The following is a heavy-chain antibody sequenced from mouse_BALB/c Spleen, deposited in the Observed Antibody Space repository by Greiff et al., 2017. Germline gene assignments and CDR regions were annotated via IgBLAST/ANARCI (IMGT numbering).Heavy chain of an antibody. CDR1: GYTFTSYW. CDR3: TRRRHAMDY. J-gene: IGHJ4*01. D-gene: IGHD1-2*01. CDR2: IYPGSGST. V-gene: IGHV1S22*01. Sequence: LQQPGSELVRPGASVKLSCKASGYTFTSYWMHWVKQRPGQGLEWIGNIYPGSGSTNYDEKFKSKATLTVDTSSSTAYMQLSSLTAEDSAVYYWTRRRHAMDYWGQGTSVTVSS.